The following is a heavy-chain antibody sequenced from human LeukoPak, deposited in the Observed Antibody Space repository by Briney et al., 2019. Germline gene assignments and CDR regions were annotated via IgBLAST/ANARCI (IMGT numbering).Heavy chain of an antibody. V-gene: IGHV4-39*02. D-gene: IGHD2-2*01. J-gene: IGHJ4*02. Sequence: SETLSLTCTVSGGSISSSNYYWGWIRQPPGKGLEWIASIHYSGTTYYNPSLKSRVTISVDTSKNHFSLKLISVTAADTAVYYCARGPTYQPIDYWGQGTLVTVSS. CDR3: ARGPTYQPIDY. CDR1: GGSISSSNYY. CDR2: IHYSGTT.